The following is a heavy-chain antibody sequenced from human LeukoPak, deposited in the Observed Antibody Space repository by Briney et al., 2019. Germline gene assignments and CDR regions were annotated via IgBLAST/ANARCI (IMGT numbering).Heavy chain of an antibody. D-gene: IGHD2-21*02. V-gene: IGHV3-30*02. CDR2: IGYDGISN. CDR3: AKGGSSGDHAFDY. Sequence: GGPLRLSCAASGFTFSDYGMNWVRQAPGKGLEWVTFIGYDGISNFYADSVKGRFTISRDNSKNTLYLQMSSLRPEDTAVYYCAKGGSSGDHAFDYWGQGTLVTVSS. J-gene: IGHJ4*02. CDR1: GFTFSDYG.